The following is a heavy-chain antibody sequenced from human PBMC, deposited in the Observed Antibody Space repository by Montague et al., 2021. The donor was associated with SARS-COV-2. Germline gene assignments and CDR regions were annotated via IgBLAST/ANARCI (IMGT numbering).Heavy chain of an antibody. V-gene: IGHV4-39*07. J-gene: IGHJ4*02. CDR3: GLDPTAYFRFHY. D-gene: IGHD6-25*01. CDR2: IYYSRTT. Sequence: SETLSLTCTVSGASIGRSTYYWGRLRQPHGKDLEWLGTIYYSRTTHYTPSLRIRVTISTDTTKNPVSLRLTSVTAADTAFCDSGLDPTAYFRFHYWGRGTLVSVSS. CDR1: GASIGRSTYY.